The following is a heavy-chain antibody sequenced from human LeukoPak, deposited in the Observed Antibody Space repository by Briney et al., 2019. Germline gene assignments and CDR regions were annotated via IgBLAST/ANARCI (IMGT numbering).Heavy chain of an antibody. CDR2: INWNSGSI. V-gene: IGHV3-9*01. J-gene: IGHJ6*03. CDR1: GFTFDDYA. D-gene: IGHD3-10*01. CDR3: AKGAGRYYGSGRPYYYMDV. Sequence: PGRSLRLSCAASGFTFDDYAMHWVRQAPGKGLEWVSGINWNSGSIAYADSVKGRFTISRDNAKNSLYLQMNSLRAEDTALYYCAKGAGRYYGSGRPYYYMDVWGKGTTVTVSS.